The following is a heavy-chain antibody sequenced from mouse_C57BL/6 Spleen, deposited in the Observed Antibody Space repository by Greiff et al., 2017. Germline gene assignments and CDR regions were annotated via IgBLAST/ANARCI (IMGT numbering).Heavy chain of an antibody. CDR2: ISSGSSTI. CDR1: GFTFSDYG. J-gene: IGHJ4*01. V-gene: IGHV5-17*01. CDR3: ARKGYYGSSYVWAMDY. D-gene: IGHD1-1*01. Sequence: EVQRVESGGGLVKPGGSLKLSCAASGFTFSDYGMHWVRQAPEKGLEWVAYISSGSSTIYYADTGKGRFTISRDNAKNTLFLQMTSLRSEDTAMYYCARKGYYGSSYVWAMDYWGQGTSVTVSS.